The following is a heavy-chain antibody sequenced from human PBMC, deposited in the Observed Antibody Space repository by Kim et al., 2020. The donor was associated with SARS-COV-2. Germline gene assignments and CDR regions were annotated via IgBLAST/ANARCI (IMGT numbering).Heavy chain of an antibody. CDR2: NPNRGDT. J-gene: IGHJ5*02. CDR3: ARGIDA. V-gene: IGHV1-2*02. Sequence: NPNRGDTKYAQKFQGRVTMTRDTSISTAYMELSSLGSDDTAVYFCARGIDAWGQGTLVTVSS.